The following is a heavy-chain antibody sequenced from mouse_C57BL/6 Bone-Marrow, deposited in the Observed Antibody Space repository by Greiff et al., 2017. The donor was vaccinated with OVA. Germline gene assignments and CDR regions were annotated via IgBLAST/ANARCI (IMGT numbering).Heavy chain of an antibody. CDR3: VREGIYCGNPWFAY. CDR2: IRSKSSNYAT. V-gene: IGHV10-3*01. J-gene: IGHJ3*01. CDR1: GFTFNTYA. D-gene: IGHD2-1*01. Sequence: EVQGVESGGGLVQPKGSLKLSCAASGFTFNTYAMHWVRQAPGKGLEWVARIRSKSSNYATYYADSVKDRFTISRDDSQSMLYLQMNNLKTEDTAMYYCVREGIYCGNPWFAYWGQGTLVTVSA.